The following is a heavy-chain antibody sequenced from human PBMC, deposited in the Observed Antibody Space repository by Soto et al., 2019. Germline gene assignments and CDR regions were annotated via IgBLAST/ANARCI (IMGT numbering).Heavy chain of an antibody. CDR2: IYYSGST. CDR1: GGSISSGDYY. Sequence: SETLSLTCTVSGGSISSGDYYWSWIRQPPGKGLEWIGYIYYSGSTYYNPSLKSRVTISVDTSKNQFSLKLSSVTAADTAVYYCAGRRPRRCYYYGMDFWGQGTTVTVSS. D-gene: IGHD1-26*01. V-gene: IGHV4-30-4*01. CDR3: AGRRPRRCYYYGMDF. J-gene: IGHJ6*02.